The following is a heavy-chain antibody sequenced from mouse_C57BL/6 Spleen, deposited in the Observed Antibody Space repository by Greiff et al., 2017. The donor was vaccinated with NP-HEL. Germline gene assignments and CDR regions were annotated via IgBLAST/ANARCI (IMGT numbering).Heavy chain of an antibody. Sequence: VQLQQSGPGLVKPSQSLSLTCSVTGYSITSGYCWNWIRQFPGNKLEWMGYISYDGSNNYNPSLKNRISITRDTSKNQFFLKLNSVTTEDTATYYCASYYSFAYWGQGTLVTVSA. CDR2: ISYDGSN. CDR3: ASYYSFAY. J-gene: IGHJ3*01. D-gene: IGHD2-1*01. V-gene: IGHV3-6*01. CDR1: GYSITSGYC.